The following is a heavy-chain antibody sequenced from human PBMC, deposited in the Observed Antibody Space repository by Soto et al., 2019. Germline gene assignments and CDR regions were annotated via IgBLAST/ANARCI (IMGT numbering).Heavy chain of an antibody. CDR3: ARSGDYCTSIASLFDSF. Sequence: QAQLVQSGGEVKKPGASVKVSCRASGYTFTSYGYAWVRQAPGQGLEWMGWISAYNGDTNYAQKFQDRVTLPTDTSTTTAHMELRNLGSDDTAVYYCARSGDYCTSIASLFDSFWGLGTLVTVSS. D-gene: IGHD2-8*01. J-gene: IGHJ4*02. V-gene: IGHV1-18*01. CDR1: GYTFTSYG. CDR2: ISAYNGDT.